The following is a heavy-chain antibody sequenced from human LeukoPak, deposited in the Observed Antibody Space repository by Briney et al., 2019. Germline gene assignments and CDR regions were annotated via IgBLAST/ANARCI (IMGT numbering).Heavy chain of an antibody. D-gene: IGHD3-16*01. CDR3: ARGHGGPFDY. V-gene: IGHV1-46*01. J-gene: IGHJ4*02. Sequence: PGGSLRLSCAASGFTFSSYGMHWVRQAPGQGLEWMGIINPSGGSTSYAQKFQGRVTMTRDTSTSTVYMELSSLRSEDTAVYYCARGHGGPFDYWGQGTLVTVSS. CDR2: INPSGGST. CDR1: GFTFSSYG.